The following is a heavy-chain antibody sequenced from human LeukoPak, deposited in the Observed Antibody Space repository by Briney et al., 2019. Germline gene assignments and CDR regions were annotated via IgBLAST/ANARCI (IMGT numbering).Heavy chain of an antibody. CDR1: GGSISSYY. D-gene: IGHD3-10*01. V-gene: IGHV4-59*12. CDR3: ARESKLFFGETR. J-gene: IGHJ4*02. CDR2: IYYSGST. Sequence: SETLSLTCTVSGGSISSYYWSWIRQPPGKGLEWIGYIYYSGSTNYNPSLKSRVTISADTSTNQVSLTLSSVTAADTAVYYCARESKLFFGETRWGQGTLVTVSS.